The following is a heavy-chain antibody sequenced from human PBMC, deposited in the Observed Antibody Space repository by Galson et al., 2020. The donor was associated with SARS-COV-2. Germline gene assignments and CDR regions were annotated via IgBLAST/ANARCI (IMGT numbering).Heavy chain of an antibody. CDR1: GGSVSVGSYY. V-gene: IGHV4-61*01. CDR3: AREVTNKKDVQEGFDP. CDR2: INYRGNT. J-gene: IGHJ5*02. D-gene: IGHD4-17*01. Sequence: SETLSLTCTVSGGSVSVGSYYWSWIRQPPGKRLEWIGYINYRGNTNYNPSLNSRVTTSIDTSKKQFSLKLTSVTAADTAVYYCAREVTNKKDVQEGFDPWGQGTLVTVSS.